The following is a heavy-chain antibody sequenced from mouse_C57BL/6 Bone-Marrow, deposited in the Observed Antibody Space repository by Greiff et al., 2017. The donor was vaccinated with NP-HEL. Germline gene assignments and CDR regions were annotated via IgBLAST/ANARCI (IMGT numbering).Heavy chain of an antibody. CDR3: TRDYGRKMDY. CDR2: IDPETGGT. D-gene: IGHD1-1*01. J-gene: IGHJ4*01. CDR1: GYTFTDYE. Sequence: QVQLQQSGAELVRPGASVTLSCKASGYTFTDYEMHWVKQTPVHGLEWIGAIDPETGGTAYNQKFKGKAILTADKSSSTAYMELRSLTSEDSAVYYCTRDYGRKMDYWGQGTSVTVSS. V-gene: IGHV1-15*01.